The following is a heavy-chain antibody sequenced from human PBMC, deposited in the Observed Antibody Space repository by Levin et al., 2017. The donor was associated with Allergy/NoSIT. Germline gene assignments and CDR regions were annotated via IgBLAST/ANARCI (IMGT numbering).Heavy chain of an antibody. V-gene: IGHV3-23*01. CDR2: VNNGGNA. D-gene: IGHD3-22*01. CDR3: AKDHPSSGGTAFEY. J-gene: IGHJ4*02. Sequence: GGSLRLSCAASGFTFSRYAMSWVRQAPGRGLEWVASVNNGGNAYYGGSVKGRFTVSRDNSKNTLALEMNSLRDDDTATYYCAKDHPSSGGTAFEYWGQGILVTVSS. CDR1: GFTFSRYA.